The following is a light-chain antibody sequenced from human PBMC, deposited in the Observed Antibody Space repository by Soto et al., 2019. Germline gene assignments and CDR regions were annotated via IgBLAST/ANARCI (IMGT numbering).Light chain of an antibody. CDR1: QGISSY. V-gene: IGKV1-8*01. J-gene: IGKJ4*01. CDR3: QKYNSAPLT. Sequence: ASRMTQSPSSFSASTGDRVTSPCRASQGISSYLAWYQQKPGKAPKLLIYAASTLQAGVPSRFSGSGSGTDFTLTISSLQPEDVAAYYCQKYNSAPLTFGGGTKVDIK. CDR2: AAS.